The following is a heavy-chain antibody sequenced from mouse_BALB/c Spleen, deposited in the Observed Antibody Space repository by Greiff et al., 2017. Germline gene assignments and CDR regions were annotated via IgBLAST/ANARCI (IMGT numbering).Heavy chain of an antibody. J-gene: IGHJ2*01. CDR1: GFSLSTSGMG. CDR2: IYWDDDK. CDR3: ARFSRGYFDY. Sequence: QVTLKVSGPGILQPSQTLSLTCSFSGFSLSTSGMGVSWIRQPSGKGLEWLAHIYWDDDKRYNPSLKSRLTISKDTSRNQVFLKITSVDTADTATYYCARFSRGYFDYWGQGTTLTVSS. V-gene: IGHV8-12*01.